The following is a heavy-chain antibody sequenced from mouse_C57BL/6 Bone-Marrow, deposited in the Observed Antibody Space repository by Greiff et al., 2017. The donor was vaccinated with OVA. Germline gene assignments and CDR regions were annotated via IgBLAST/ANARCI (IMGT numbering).Heavy chain of an antibody. D-gene: IGHD1-1*01. CDR1: GFSLTSYG. CDR3: ARKKGSSYYGSLDV. V-gene: IGHV2-2*01. CDR2: IWSGGST. Sequence: VKVVESGPGLVQPSQSLSITCTVSGFSLTSYGVHWVRQSPGKGLEWLGVIWSGGSTDYNAAFISRLSISKDNSKSQVFFKMNSLQADDTAIYYCARKKGSSYYGSLDVWGTGTTVTVSS. J-gene: IGHJ1*03.